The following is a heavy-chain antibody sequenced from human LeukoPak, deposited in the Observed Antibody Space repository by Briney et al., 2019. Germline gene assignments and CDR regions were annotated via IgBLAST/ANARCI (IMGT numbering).Heavy chain of an antibody. Sequence: GGSLRLSCAASGFSFGVHAMTWVRQAPGKGPEWVATIGGPAEAFYADSVKGRFTISRDNSRNTLCLQMNSLRAEDSALYYCAKDWTSHNGVYDCLDFWGQGTQVTVSS. CDR2: IGGPAEA. D-gene: IGHD3-16*01. CDR1: GFSFGVHA. V-gene: IGHV3-23*01. CDR3: AKDWTSHNGVYDCLDF. J-gene: IGHJ4*02.